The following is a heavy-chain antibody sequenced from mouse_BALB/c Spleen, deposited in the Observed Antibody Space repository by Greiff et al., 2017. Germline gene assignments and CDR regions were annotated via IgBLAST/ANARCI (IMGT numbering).Heavy chain of an antibody. CDR1: GYTFSSYW. Sequence: QVQLKQSGAELMKPGASVKISCKATGYTFSSYWIEWVKQRPGHGLEWIGEILPGSGSTNYNEKFKGKATFTADTSSNTAYMQLSSLTSEDSAVYYCARALYPYYAMDYWGQGTSVTVSS. CDR3: ARALYPYYAMDY. CDR2: ILPGSGST. J-gene: IGHJ4*01. V-gene: IGHV1-9*01.